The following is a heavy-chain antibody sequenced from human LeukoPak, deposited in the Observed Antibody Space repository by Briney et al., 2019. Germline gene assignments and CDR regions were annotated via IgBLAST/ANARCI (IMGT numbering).Heavy chain of an antibody. Sequence: GGSLRLSCTASGFTFGDYAMSWFRQAPGKGLEWVGFIRSKAYGGTTEYAASVKGRFTISRDDSESIAYLQMNSLKTEDTAVYYCTRDGLGYCSGGSCGSAEYFQHWGQGTLVTVSS. CDR3: TRDGLGYCSGGSCGSAEYFQH. CDR2: IRSKAYGGTT. CDR1: GFTFGDYA. V-gene: IGHV3-49*03. J-gene: IGHJ1*01. D-gene: IGHD2-15*01.